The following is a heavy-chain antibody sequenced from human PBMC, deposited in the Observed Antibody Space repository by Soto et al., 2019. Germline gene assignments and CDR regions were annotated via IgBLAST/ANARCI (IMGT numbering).Heavy chain of an antibody. J-gene: IGHJ4*02. CDR2: IYWDDDK. Sequence: QITLNASGPTVVRPTEPLTLTCRFSGFSLTTSGVGVGWIRQSPGKAPKWLALIYWDDDKRYSASLKSRLTITKDTSKNQVVLTVSDLDPTDTATYYCAHRVLRTVFGLVTTTAIYFDFWGQGTPVAVSS. V-gene: IGHV2-5*02. CDR3: AHRVLRTVFGLVTTTAIYFDF. D-gene: IGHD3-3*01. CDR1: GFSLTTSGVG.